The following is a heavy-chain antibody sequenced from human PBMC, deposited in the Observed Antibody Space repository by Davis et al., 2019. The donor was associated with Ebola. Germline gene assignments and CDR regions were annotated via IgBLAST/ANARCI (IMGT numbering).Heavy chain of an antibody. CDR3: AKEEADMITFGGVIVRGELAFDI. CDR1: GFTFSSYG. J-gene: IGHJ3*02. D-gene: IGHD3-16*02. CDR2: IRYDGSNK. V-gene: IGHV3-30*02. Sequence: PGGSLRLSCAASGFTFSSYGMHWVRQAPGKGLEWVAFIRYDGSNKYYADSVKGRFTISRDNSKNTLYLQMNSLRAEDTAVYYCAKEEADMITFGGVIVRGELAFDIWGQGTMVTVSS.